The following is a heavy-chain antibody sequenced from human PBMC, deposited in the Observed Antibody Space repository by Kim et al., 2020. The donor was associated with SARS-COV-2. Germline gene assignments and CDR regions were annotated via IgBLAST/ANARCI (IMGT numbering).Heavy chain of an antibody. CDR3: TTEDGGYRNHHTVFDY. D-gene: IGHD3-16*02. CDR2: IKSKTDGGTT. Sequence: GGSLRLSCAASGFTFSNAWMSWVRQAPGKGLEWVGRIKSKTDGGTTDYAAPVKGRFTISRDDSKNTLYLQMNSLKTEDTAVYYCTTEDGGYRNHHTVFDYWGQGTLVTVSS. V-gene: IGHV3-15*01. CDR1: GFTFSNAW. J-gene: IGHJ4*02.